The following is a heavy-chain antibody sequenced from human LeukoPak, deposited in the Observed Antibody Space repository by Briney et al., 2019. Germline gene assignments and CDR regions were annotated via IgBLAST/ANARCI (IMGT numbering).Heavy chain of an antibody. J-gene: IGHJ5*02. Sequence: PSQTLSLTCTVSGASISGTYSDWIRQPPGKGLEWIGYICYAGSNNYNPSLKSRATISIDTSKKQFSLTLTSVTAADTAVYYCARRRYGDSHFGLWGQGTLVTVPS. CDR2: ICYAGSN. V-gene: IGHV4-59*08. D-gene: IGHD5-24*01. CDR1: GASISGTY. CDR3: ARRRYGDSHFGL.